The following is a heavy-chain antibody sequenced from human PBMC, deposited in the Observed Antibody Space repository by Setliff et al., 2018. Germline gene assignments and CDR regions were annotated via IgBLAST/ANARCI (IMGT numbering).Heavy chain of an antibody. D-gene: IGHD5-18*01. Sequence: GESLRLSCAASGFTFSRYWMSWVRQAPGKGLEWVANIKQDGSEKYYVDSVKGRFTISRDNAKNSLYLQMNSLRAEDTAVYYCARDHSYGYSLYYYYYYGMDVWGQGTTVTVSS. V-gene: IGHV3-7*01. J-gene: IGHJ6*02. CDR1: GFTFSRYW. CDR2: IKQDGSEK. CDR3: ARDHSYGYSLYYYYYYGMDV.